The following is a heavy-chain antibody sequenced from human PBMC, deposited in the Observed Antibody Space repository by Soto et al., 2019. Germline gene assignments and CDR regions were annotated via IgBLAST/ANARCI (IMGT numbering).Heavy chain of an antibody. CDR2: ISYDGSNK. CDR1: GFTFSSYA. CDR3: ARDGGQQWLGLGYYYYYGMDV. V-gene: IGHV3-30-3*01. D-gene: IGHD6-19*01. J-gene: IGHJ6*02. Sequence: PGGSLRLSCAASGFTFSSYAMHWVRQAPGKGLEWVAVISYDGSNKYYADSVKGRFTISRDNSKNTLYLQMNSLRAEDTAVYYCARDGGQQWLGLGYYYYYGMDVWGQGTTVTVSS.